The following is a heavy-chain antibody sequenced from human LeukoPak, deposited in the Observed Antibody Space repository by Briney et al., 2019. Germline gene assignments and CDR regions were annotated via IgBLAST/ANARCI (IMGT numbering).Heavy chain of an antibody. CDR1: GGSISNYY. D-gene: IGHD3-22*01. CDR3: ARVLDYDSSRSDAFDI. J-gene: IGHJ3*02. V-gene: IGHV4-59*01. Sequence: PSETLSLTCTVSGGSISNYYWSWIRQPPGKGLECIGFIHYSGKTFYNPSLKSRGTISVDTSDNQFSLRLSSVTAADTAVYYCARVLDYDSSRSDAFDIWGQGTMFTVSS. CDR2: IHYSGKT.